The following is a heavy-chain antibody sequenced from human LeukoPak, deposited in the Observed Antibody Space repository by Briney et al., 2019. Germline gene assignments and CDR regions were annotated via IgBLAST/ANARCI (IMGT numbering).Heavy chain of an antibody. CDR2: FYYGGNT. J-gene: IGHJ4*02. V-gene: IGHV4-39*01. CDR3: ARRSIGWGAFDY. Sequence: SQTLSLTCTVSGGSISSGDYYWGWIRQPPGKGLEWIGSFYYGGNTYYNPSLKSRVTISVDTSKNQFSLKLSSVTAADTAVYYCARRSIGWGAFDYWGQGTLVTVSS. D-gene: IGHD7-27*01. CDR1: GGSISSGDYY.